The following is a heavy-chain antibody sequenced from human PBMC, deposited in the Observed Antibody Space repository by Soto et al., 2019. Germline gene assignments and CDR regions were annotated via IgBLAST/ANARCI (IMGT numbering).Heavy chain of an antibody. CDR3: AKGRDLWLTYYFHY. D-gene: IGHD2-21*01. CDR2: ISYDGSNK. J-gene: IGHJ4*02. CDR1: GFTFSSYG. Sequence: GGSLRLSCAASGFTFSSYGMHWVRQAPGKGLEWVAVISYDGSNKYYADSVKGRFTISRDNSKNTLYLQMNSLRAEDTAVYYCAKGRDLWLTYYFHYWGQGT. V-gene: IGHV3-30*18.